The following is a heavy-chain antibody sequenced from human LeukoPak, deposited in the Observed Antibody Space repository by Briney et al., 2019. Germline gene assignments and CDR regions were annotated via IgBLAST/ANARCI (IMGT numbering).Heavy chain of an antibody. Sequence: TGGSLRLSCAASGFTFSSYAMSWVRQAPGKGLEWVSAISGSGGSTYYADSVKGRFTISRDNSKNTLYLQMNSLKTEDTAVYYCTTLGVLNITMFGVVIVRPSYYFDYWGQGTLVTVCS. J-gene: IGHJ4*02. CDR3: TTLGVLNITMFGVVIVRPSYYFDY. CDR1: GFTFSSYA. V-gene: IGHV3-23*01. D-gene: IGHD3-3*01. CDR2: ISGSGGST.